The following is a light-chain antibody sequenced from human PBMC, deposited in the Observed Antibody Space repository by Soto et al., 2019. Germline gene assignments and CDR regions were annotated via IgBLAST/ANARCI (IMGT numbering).Light chain of an antibody. CDR1: SSDVGGYNY. J-gene: IGLJ1*01. V-gene: IGLV2-14*01. CDR2: EVS. Sequence: QSALTQPASVSGSPGQSITISCTGTSSDVGGYNYVSWYQQHPGKAPKLMIYEVSNRPSGVSNRFSGSKSGNTASLTISGLQAEDEAHYYCNSYTSSSIDYVFGTGTKVTVL. CDR3: NSYTSSSIDYV.